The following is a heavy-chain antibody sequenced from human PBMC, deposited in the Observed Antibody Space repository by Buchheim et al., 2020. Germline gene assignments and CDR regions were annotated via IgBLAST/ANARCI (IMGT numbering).Heavy chain of an antibody. V-gene: IGHV3-48*01. CDR3: ARESAEYSSSFGLNWFDP. CDR1: GFTFSTYS. D-gene: IGHD6-13*01. J-gene: IGHJ5*02. Sequence: EVQLVESGGGLVQPGGSLRLSCAASGFTFSTYSMNWLRQAPGKGLEWVSYISSSSGSIYYADSVKGRFTISRDNAKNSLYLQMNSLRGEDTAVYYCARESAEYSSSFGLNWFDPWGQGTL. CDR2: ISSSSGSI.